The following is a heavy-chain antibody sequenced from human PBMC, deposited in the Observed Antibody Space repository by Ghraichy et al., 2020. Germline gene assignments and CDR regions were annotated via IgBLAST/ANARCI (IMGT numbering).Heavy chain of an antibody. J-gene: IGHJ4*02. CDR3: AKDWGDCSGGSCYSSHSDY. CDR1: GFTFSSYG. V-gene: IGHV3-30*18. CDR2: ISYDGSNK. D-gene: IGHD2-15*01. Sequence: GGSLRLSCAASGFTFSSYGMHWVRQAPGKGLEWVAVISYDGSNKYYADSVKGRFTISRDNSKNTLYLQMNSLRAEDTAVYYCAKDWGDCSGGSCYSSHSDYWGQGTLVTVSS.